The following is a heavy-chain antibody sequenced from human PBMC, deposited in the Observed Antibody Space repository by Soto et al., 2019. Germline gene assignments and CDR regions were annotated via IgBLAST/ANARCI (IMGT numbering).Heavy chain of an antibody. Sequence: LRLSCAASGFTFSSYGMHWVRQAPGKGLEWVAVIWYDGSNKYYADSVKGRFTISRDNSKNTLYLQMNSLRAEDTAVYYCARDLGRRLPNNWFDPWGQGTLVTVSS. V-gene: IGHV3-33*01. CDR3: ARDLGRRLPNNWFDP. J-gene: IGHJ5*02. D-gene: IGHD2-15*01. CDR2: IWYDGSNK. CDR1: GFTFSSYG.